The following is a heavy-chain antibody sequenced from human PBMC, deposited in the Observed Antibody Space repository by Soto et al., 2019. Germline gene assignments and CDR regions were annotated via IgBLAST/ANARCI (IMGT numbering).Heavy chain of an antibody. CDR3: ARVATLSIVALCCPSYHCYGMAG. CDR1: GSSISSGYY. J-gene: IGHJ6*02. V-gene: IGHV4-38-2*02. Sequence: SGPLSLTCSVSGSSISSGYYWGWVRQPPGKGLEWIGSIYHSGSTYYNPSLKSRVTISVDTSKNQFSLKLSSVTAADPAVYYXARVATLSIVALCCPSYHCYGMAGRTQRTTVTVS. CDR2: IYHSGST. D-gene: IGHD6-6*01.